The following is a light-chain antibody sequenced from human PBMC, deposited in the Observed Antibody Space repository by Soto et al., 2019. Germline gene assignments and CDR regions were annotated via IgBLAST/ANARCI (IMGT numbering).Light chain of an antibody. CDR2: GNS. CDR3: QSYDSSLSGSRV. V-gene: IGLV1-40*01. J-gene: IGLJ2*01. Sequence: QSLLTHPPSLAGAPGQRVTISCTGSSSNIGAGYDVHWYQQLPGTAPKLLIYGNSNRPSGVPDRFSGSKSGTSASLAITGLQAEDEADYYCQSYDSSLSGSRVFGGGTRVTVL. CDR1: SSNIGAGYD.